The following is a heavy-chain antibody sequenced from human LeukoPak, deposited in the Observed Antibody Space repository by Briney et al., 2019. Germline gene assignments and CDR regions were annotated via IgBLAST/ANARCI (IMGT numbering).Heavy chain of an antibody. CDR2: MLYSGNT. V-gene: IGHV4-39*01. D-gene: IGHD5-12*01. CDR1: GDSISSSNYY. Sequence: PSETLSLTCILSGDSISSSNYYWGWIRQPPGEGLEWIGSMLYSGNTYYNPSLKSRVAIYADTSKNELSLRVNSVTAADAAVYFCARHRPYGGYDDWGQGTLVTVSS. CDR3: ARHRPYGGYDD. J-gene: IGHJ4*02.